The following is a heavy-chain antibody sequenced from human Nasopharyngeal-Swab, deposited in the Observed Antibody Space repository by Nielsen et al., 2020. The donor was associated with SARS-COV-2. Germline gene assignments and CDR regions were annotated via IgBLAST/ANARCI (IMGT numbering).Heavy chain of an antibody. D-gene: IGHD6-19*01. CDR2: ISSSSSYI. CDR3: ARVLNIAVAGPSG. J-gene: IGHJ4*02. V-gene: IGHV3-21*01. Sequence: GESLKISCAASGFTFSTYSVNWVRQAPGKGLEWVSSISSSSSYIYYADSVKGRFTISRDNAKNSLYLQMNSLRAEDTAVYYCARVLNIAVAGPSGWCQGTLVTVSS. CDR1: GFTFSTYS.